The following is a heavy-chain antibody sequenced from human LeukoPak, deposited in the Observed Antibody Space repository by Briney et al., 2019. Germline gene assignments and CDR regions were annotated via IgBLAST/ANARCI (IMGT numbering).Heavy chain of an antibody. Sequence: PSETLSLTCAVYGGSFSGYYWSWIRQPPGKGLEWIGEINHSGSTNYNPSLKSRVTISVDTSKNQFSLRLSSVTAADTAVYYCARGPPYIVVVTGIGFSDSWGQGTLVTVSS. CDR3: ARGPPYIVVVTGIGFSDS. CDR2: INHSGST. J-gene: IGHJ4*02. V-gene: IGHV4-34*01. D-gene: IGHD2-21*02. CDR1: GGSFSGYY.